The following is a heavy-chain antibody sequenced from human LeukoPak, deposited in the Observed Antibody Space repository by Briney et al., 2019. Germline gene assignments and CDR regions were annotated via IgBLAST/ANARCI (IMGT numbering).Heavy chain of an antibody. Sequence: SETLSLTCTVSGASVSSDYWTWIRQPAGKGLEWIGRVYISGSPINNPSLKSRVTTSADTSKNQFSLKLSSVTAADTAVYYCARLSANWFDPWGQGILVTVSS. CDR2: VYISGSP. V-gene: IGHV4-4*07. J-gene: IGHJ5*02. CDR3: ARLSANWFDP. CDR1: GASVSSDY.